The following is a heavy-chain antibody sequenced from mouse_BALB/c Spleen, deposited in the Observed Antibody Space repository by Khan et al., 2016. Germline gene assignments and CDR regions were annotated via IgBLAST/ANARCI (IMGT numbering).Heavy chain of an antibody. J-gene: IGHJ3*01. Sequence: EVQLQESGPGLVKPSQSLSLTCTVTGYSITSDYAWNWIRQFPRNKLECLGYISSSGTTIYNPSLKSQISISRDTSKNQFFLQLNSVTTEETAPYDCTRTGALYGYFAYWGQGTLVTVSA. CDR2: ISSSGTT. V-gene: IGHV3-2*02. CDR1: GYSITSDYA. D-gene: IGHD2-2*01. CDR3: TRTGALYGYFAY.